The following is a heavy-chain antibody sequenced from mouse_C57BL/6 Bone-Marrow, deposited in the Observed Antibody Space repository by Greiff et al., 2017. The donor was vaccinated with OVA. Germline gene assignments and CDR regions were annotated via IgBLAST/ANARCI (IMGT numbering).Heavy chain of an antibody. Sequence: QVQLKESGPELVTPGASVKISCKASGYAFSSSWMNWVKQRPGKGLEWIGRIYPGDGDTNYNGKFKGKATLTADKSSSTAYMQLSSLTSEDSAVYFCARWGNLGAYWGQGTLVTVSA. J-gene: IGHJ3*01. CDR3: ARWGNLGAY. V-gene: IGHV1-82*01. D-gene: IGHD2-1*01. CDR1: GYAFSSSW. CDR2: IYPGDGDT.